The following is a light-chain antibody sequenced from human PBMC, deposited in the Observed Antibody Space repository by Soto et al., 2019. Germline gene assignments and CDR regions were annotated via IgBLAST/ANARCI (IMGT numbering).Light chain of an antibody. J-gene: IGLJ1*01. V-gene: IGLV2-23*02. CDR3: CSNAGSSTYV. CDR2: EVS. Sequence: QSALTQPASVSGSPGQSITISCTGTSSDVGSYNLVSWYQQHPGKAPKLMIYEVSKRPSGVSNRFAGSKSGNTASLTISGLQAEDEADYYCCSNAGSSTYVFGTGTKLTVL. CDR1: SSDVGSYNL.